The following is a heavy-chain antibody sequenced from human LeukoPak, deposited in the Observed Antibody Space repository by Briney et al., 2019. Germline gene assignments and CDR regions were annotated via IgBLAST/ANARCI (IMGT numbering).Heavy chain of an antibody. CDR2: INGDGTST. V-gene: IGHV3-74*01. CDR3: ARDSHGYPLDY. Sequence: GGSLRLSCAASGFTFSSYWMHWVRQAPGKGLVWVSRINGDGTSTTYADFVKGRFTIFRDNAKNTLSLQMNSLRAEDTAVYYCARDSHGYPLDYWGQGTLVTVSS. CDR1: GFTFSSYW. D-gene: IGHD5-18*01. J-gene: IGHJ4*02.